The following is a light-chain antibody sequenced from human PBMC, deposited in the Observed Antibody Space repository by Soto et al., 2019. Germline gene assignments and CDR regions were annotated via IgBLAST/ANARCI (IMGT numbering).Light chain of an antibody. CDR2: EVN. CDR3: NSWGV. Sequence: QLVLTQPASVSGSPGQSITISCAGTSSDFGGYNYVSWYQHHPGKAPKLLLYEVNNRPSGVSTRFSGSKSGNTASLTISGLQADDEADYYCNSWGVFGGGTKLTVL. CDR1: SSDFGGYNY. V-gene: IGLV2-14*01. J-gene: IGLJ2*01.